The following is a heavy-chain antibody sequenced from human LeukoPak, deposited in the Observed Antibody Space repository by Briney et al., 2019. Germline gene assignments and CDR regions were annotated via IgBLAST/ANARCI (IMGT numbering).Heavy chain of an antibody. V-gene: IGHV1-2*02. CDR3: ARVREAAAGPNWFDP. D-gene: IGHD6-13*01. Sequence: ASVKVSCKASGYTFTGYYMHWVRQAPGQGLEWMGWINPNSGGTNYAQKFQGRVTMTRDTSISTAYMELSRLRSDDTAVYYCARVREAAAGPNWFDPWGRGTLVTVSS. CDR1: GYTFTGYY. CDR2: INPNSGGT. J-gene: IGHJ5*02.